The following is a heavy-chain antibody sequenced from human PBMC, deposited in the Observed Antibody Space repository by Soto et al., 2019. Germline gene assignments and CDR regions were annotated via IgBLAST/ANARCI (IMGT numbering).Heavy chain of an antibody. Sequence: GASVKVSCKASGYTFTSYDINWVRQATGQGLEWMGWMNPNSGNTGYAQKFQGRVTMTRNTSISTAYMELSSLRSEDTAVYYCASLKWFGELGSDAFGIWGQGTMVTVSS. CDR1: GYTFTSYD. V-gene: IGHV1-8*01. CDR2: MNPNSGNT. D-gene: IGHD3-10*01. J-gene: IGHJ3*02. CDR3: ASLKWFGELGSDAFGI.